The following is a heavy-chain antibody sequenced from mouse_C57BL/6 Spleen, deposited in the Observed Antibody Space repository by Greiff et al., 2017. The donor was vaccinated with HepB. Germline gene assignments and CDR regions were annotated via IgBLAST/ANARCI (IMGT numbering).Heavy chain of an antibody. CDR1: GYTFTSYW. V-gene: IGHV1-55*01. Sequence: LVESGAELVKPGASVKMSCKASGYTFTSYWITWVKQRPGQGLEWIGDIYPGSGSTNYNEKFKSKATLTVDTSSSTAYMQLSSLTSEDSAVYYCARTERVDDWGQGTTLTVSS. J-gene: IGHJ2*01. CDR3: ARTERVDD. CDR2: IYPGSGST.